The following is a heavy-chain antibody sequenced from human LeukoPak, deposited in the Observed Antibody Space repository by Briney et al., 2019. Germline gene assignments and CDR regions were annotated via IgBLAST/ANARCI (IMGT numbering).Heavy chain of an antibody. CDR2: ISSSGSTI. D-gene: IGHD1-26*01. CDR3: AKGSGWEQSYYYYMDV. J-gene: IGHJ6*03. Sequence: GGSLRLSCAASGFTFSSYEMNWVRQAPGKGLEWVSYISSSGSTIYYADSVKGRFTISRDNAKNSLYLQMNSLRAEDTAVYYRAKGSGWEQSYYYYMDVWGKGTTVTISS. CDR1: GFTFSSYE. V-gene: IGHV3-48*03.